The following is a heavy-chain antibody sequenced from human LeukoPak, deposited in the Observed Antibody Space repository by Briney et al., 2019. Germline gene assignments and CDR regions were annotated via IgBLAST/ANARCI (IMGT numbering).Heavy chain of an antibody. V-gene: IGHV4-38-2*02. D-gene: IGHD3-22*01. CDR3: AGQFDSSGSYFY. CDR2: IYHSGST. J-gene: IGHJ4*02. CDR1: GSGYSISGGFY. Sequence: SETLSLTCTVSGSGYSISGGFYWGWIRQPPGKGLEWIGSIYHSGSTYYNPSLKRRATISGDTSKNQFSLKLKFVTAADTAVYYCAGQFDSSGSYFYWGQGTLVTVSS.